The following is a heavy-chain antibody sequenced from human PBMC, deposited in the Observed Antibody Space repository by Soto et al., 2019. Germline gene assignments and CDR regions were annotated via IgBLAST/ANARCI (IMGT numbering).Heavy chain of an antibody. V-gene: IGHV1-2*02. Sequence: QVQLVQCGAEVQRPGASVNVSCKTSGYTFSDPHMHWVRQAPGQGLEWMGWINPHSGATNYAHKFRGRVTMTRDTSIATAYMELTGLRCDDTAVYYCATDLGSGRIPWGQGTRVTVSS. CDR3: ATDLGSGRIP. CDR2: INPHSGAT. D-gene: IGHD6-25*01. CDR1: GYTFSDPH. J-gene: IGHJ5*02.